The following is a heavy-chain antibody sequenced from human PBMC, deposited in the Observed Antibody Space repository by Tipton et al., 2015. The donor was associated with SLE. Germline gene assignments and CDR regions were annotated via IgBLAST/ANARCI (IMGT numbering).Heavy chain of an antibody. CDR3: AELEGLSYGYSFDY. CDR2: IYYSGST. V-gene: IGHV4-59*12. CDR1: GGSISTYY. J-gene: IGHJ4*02. D-gene: IGHD5-18*01. Sequence: TLSLTCTVSGGSISTYYWSWIRQPPGKGLEWIGYIYYSGSTNCNPSLKSRVTISVDTSKNQFSLKLSSVTAADTAVYYCAELEGLSYGYSFDYWGQGILVTVSS.